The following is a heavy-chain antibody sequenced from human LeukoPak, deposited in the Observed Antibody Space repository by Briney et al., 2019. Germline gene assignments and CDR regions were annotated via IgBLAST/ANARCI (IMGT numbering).Heavy chain of an antibody. CDR3: ANQLIPASATVFEF. CDR2: IKTDGSEK. D-gene: IGHD6-13*01. J-gene: IGHJ4*02. V-gene: IGHV3-7*03. CDR1: GFTLSSYW. Sequence: GGSLRLSCAGSGFTLSSYWISWVRLAPEKGLEWVANIKTDGSEKYYVDSVKGRFTISRDNSKNSVYLQMNSLRVKDTAVYYCANQLIPASATVFEFWGQGTLVTVSS.